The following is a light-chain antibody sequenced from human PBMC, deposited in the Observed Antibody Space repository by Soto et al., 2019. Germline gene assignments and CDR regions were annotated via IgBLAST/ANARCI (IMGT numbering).Light chain of an antibody. CDR2: ATS. V-gene: IGKV3-20*01. Sequence: EIVLTQSPGTLSLSPGERATLSCRASQSVSSSYLAWYQQRPGQAPRLLIYATSTRATGIPDRFSGSGSGTDFTLTISRLKPEDFAVYYCQHYSSSPPVTFGQGTRLEIK. J-gene: IGKJ5*01. CDR1: QSVSSSY. CDR3: QHYSSSPPVT.